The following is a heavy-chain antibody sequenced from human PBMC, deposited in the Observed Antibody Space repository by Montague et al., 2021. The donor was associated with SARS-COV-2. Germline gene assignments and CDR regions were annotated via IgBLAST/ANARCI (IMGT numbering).Heavy chain of an antibody. CDR1: GGSFSSY. Sequence: SETLSLTCDVYGGSFSSYWSRIRQPPGRGLEWVGQISHGGGTNYNPSPXXRFTISVDTSKNQVSLKLSSVTAADTAVYYCASHCGGGRCYFGMDVWGQGTTVTVSS. D-gene: IGHD2-15*01. V-gene: IGHV4-34*01. CDR3: ASHCGGGRCYFGMDV. J-gene: IGHJ6*02. CDR2: ISHGGGT.